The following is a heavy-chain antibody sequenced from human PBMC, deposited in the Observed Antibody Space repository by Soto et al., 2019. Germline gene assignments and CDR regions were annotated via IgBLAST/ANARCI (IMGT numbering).Heavy chain of an antibody. J-gene: IGHJ4*02. CDR3: ARHCSSTSCQKTPVDY. V-gene: IGHV4-34*01. D-gene: IGHD2-2*01. CDR2: INHSGST. CDR1: GGSFSGYY. Sequence: QVQLQQWGAGLLKPSETLSLTCAVYGGSFSGYYWSWIRQPPGKGLEWIGEINHSGSTNYNPSLKSRVTRSVHTSKNQFSLKLSSVTAADTAVYYCARHCSSTSCQKTPVDYWGQGTLVTVSS.